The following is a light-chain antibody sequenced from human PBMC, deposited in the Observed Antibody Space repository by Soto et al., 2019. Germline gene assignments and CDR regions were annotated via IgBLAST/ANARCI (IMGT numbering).Light chain of an antibody. CDR3: SSYTNSTTHVV. J-gene: IGLJ2*01. CDR1: SSDVGGYSF. CDR2: DVS. V-gene: IGLV2-14*03. Sequence: QSALTQPASVSGSPGQSITISCTGTSSDVGGYSFVSWYQHHPGKVPKLMIYDVSNRPSGVSNRFSGSKSGNTASLTISGLQAEDEADYYCSSYTNSTTHVVFGGGTKLTVL.